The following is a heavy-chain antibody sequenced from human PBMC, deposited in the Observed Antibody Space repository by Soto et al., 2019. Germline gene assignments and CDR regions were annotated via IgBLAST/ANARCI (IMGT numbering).Heavy chain of an antibody. CDR3: ARDPEGCDYVDY. CDR1: GFTFSNYY. V-gene: IGHV3-11*05. J-gene: IGHJ4*02. Sequence: QVQLVESGGGLVKPGGSLRLSCVASGFTFSNYYMSWIRQAPGKGLEWVSYISSTSTYTNYADSVKGRFTISRDNAKNSLFLLMNNLSADDTAVYYCARDPEGCDYVDYWGQGTLVTVSS. CDR2: ISSTSTYT. D-gene: IGHD2-8*01.